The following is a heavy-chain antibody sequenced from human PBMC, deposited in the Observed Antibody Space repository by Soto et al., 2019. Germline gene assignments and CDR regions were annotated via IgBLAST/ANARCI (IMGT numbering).Heavy chain of an antibody. V-gene: IGHV4-4*02. CDR1: GDSINYKNW. CDR2: IYHTGRT. J-gene: IGHJ5*02. D-gene: IGHD3-22*01. Sequence: XXTLSLACTVSGDSINYKNWWSWLRQPPGKRLEWIGDIYHTGRTSYNPSLKSRVIISVDTAKNQFSLSLSSVTAADTAVYYCTGAYYDIDGYILDPWGQGTSVTVSS. CDR3: TGAYYDIDGYILDP.